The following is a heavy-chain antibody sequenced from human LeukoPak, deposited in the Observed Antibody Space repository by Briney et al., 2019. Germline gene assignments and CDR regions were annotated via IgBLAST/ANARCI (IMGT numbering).Heavy chain of an antibody. CDR2: ITTSDGNT. Sequence: GGSLRLSCAASGFTFSSYTMSWVRQAPGKGLEWVSTITTSDGNTYYADSVKGRFTVSRGNSKNTLFLQMNSLRAEHTAVYYCAKDGGLWVSAHWGDSWGRGTLVTVSS. CDR1: GFTFSSYT. J-gene: IGHJ4*02. V-gene: IGHV3-23*01. CDR3: AKDGGLWVSAHWGDS. D-gene: IGHD7-27*01.